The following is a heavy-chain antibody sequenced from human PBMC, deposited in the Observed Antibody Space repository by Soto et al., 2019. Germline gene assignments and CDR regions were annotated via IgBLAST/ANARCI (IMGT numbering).Heavy chain of an antibody. D-gene: IGHD3-10*01. CDR2: ISSSSSTI. CDR3: ASSGSGLYYYYGMDV. Sequence: GGSLRLSCAASGFTFSSYSMNWVLQAPGKGLEWVSYISSSSSTIYYADSVKGRFTISRDNSKNTLYLQMNSLRAEDTAVYYCASSGSGLYYYYGMDVWGQGTTVTVSS. V-gene: IGHV3-48*01. CDR1: GFTFSSYS. J-gene: IGHJ6*02.